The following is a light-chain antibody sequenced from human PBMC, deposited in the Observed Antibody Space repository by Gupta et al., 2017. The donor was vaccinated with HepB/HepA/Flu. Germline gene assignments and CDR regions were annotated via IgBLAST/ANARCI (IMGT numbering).Light chain of an antibody. CDR3: AAWDDTLKHVI. CDR1: ISDVGSNN. V-gene: IGLV1-44*01. Sequence: QSVLTQPPSASGTPGQRVTVSCSGFISDVGSNNVNWYQQLPGTAPKLLMYSNNQRPSGVPDRFSGSKSGTTAALAISGLQSEDEADYYCAAWDDTLKHVIFGGGTKLTVL. J-gene: IGLJ2*01. CDR2: SNN.